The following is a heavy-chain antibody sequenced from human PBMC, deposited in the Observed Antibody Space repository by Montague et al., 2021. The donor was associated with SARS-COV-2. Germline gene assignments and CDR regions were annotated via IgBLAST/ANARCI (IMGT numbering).Heavy chain of an antibody. Sequence: SETLSLTCTVSGGSISSYYWSWIRQPPGKGLEWIGYIYYSGSTNNNPYHSRSTNNNPSPKSRVTMSVDTSKKQLSLKVSSVTAADTAVYYCAQGGTTGSTRAWLDPWGQGTLVTVSS. CDR1: GGSISSYY. V-gene: IGHV4-59*13. CDR3: AQGGTTGSTRAWLDP. J-gene: IGHJ5*01. CDR2: IYYSGSTNNNPYHSRST. D-gene: IGHD1-1*01.